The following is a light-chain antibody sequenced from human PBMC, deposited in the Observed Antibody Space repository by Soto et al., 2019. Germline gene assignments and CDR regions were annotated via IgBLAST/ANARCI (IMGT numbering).Light chain of an antibody. V-gene: IGLV1-40*01. CDR1: SSDIGAGYD. J-gene: IGLJ3*02. CDR3: QSYDSSLCGSKGV. Sequence: QSVLTQPPSMSGAPGQRVTISCTGSSSDIGAGYDVHWYQQFPGTAPKLLIYSNINRPSGVPDRFSGSKSGTSASLAITGLQAEDEADYYCQSYDSSLCGSKGVFGGVTKLTVL. CDR2: SNI.